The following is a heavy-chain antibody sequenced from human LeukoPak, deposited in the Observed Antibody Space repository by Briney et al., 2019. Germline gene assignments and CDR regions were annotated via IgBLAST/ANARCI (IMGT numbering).Heavy chain of an antibody. Sequence: PGGSLRLSCAASGLPFSDYYMSWVRQAPGEGLEWVSYISSRGSTIYYADSVKGRFTISRDNAKNSLYLQMNSLRAEDTAMYYCARYGSGSNFDYWGQGTLVTVSS. J-gene: IGHJ4*02. V-gene: IGHV3-11*01. CDR1: GLPFSDYY. CDR3: ARYGSGSNFDY. CDR2: ISSRGSTI. D-gene: IGHD3-10*01.